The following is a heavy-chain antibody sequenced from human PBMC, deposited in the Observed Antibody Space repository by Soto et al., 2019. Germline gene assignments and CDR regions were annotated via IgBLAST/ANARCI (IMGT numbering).Heavy chain of an antibody. CDR1: GYTFTDYY. J-gene: IGHJ4*02. CDR3: ARDPIGGGAPYYCDY. D-gene: IGHD3-10*01. Sequence: GASVKVSCKASGYTFTDYYLHWLRQAPGQGLEWVGWINTHSGGTNFAQRFQGRVTMTRDTSISTAYMELSGLRSDDTAVYYCARDPIGGGAPYYCDYWGQGTLVTVSS. V-gene: IGHV1-2*02. CDR2: INTHSGGT.